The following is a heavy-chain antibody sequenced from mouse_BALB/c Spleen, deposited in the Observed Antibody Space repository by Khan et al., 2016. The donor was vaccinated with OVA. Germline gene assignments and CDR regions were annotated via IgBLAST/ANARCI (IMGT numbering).Heavy chain of an antibody. V-gene: IGHV3-2*02. CDR3: AITARLKY. Sequence: VQLKESGPGLVKPSQSLSLTCTVTGYSITSDYVWNWIRQFPGNKLEWMDYISYSGSTNYNPSLKSRISITRDTSKNQFFLQLNSVTTEDTATYYGAITARLKYWGQGTTLTVSA. J-gene: IGHJ2*01. CDR1: GYSITSDYV. CDR2: ISYSGST. D-gene: IGHD1-2*01.